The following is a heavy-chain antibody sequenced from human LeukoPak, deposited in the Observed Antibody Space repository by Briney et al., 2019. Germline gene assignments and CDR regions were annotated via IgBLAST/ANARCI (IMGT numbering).Heavy chain of an antibody. Sequence: GGPLRLSCAASGFTFRSYWMSWVRQAPGKGLEWGANINQAGSVQYYVDSVKGRFTISRDDAKNSLYVQMNSLREEDTAVYYCARVGYSGWNLEYWGQGTLVTVSS. J-gene: IGHJ4*02. CDR3: ARVGYSGWNLEY. V-gene: IGHV3-7*01. CDR2: INQAGSVQ. D-gene: IGHD5-12*01. CDR1: GFTFRSYW.